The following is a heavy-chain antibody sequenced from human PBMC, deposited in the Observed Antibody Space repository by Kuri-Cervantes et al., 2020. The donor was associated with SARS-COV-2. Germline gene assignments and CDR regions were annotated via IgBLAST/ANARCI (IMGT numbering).Heavy chain of an antibody. CDR3: AKYGVQYYDFWSGYYFFDY. J-gene: IGHJ4*02. D-gene: IGHD3-3*01. CDR2: INPNSGGT. V-gene: IGHV1-2*02. CDR1: GYTFTGYY. Sequence: ASVKVSCKASGYTFTGYYMHWVRQAPGQGLEWMGWINPNSGGTNYAQKFQGRVTMTRDTSISTAYMELSRLRSDDTAVYYCAKYGVQYYDFWSGYYFFDYWGQGTLVTVSS.